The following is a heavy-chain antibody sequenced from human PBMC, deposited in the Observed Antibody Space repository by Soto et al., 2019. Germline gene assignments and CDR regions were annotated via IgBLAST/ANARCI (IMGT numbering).Heavy chain of an antibody. D-gene: IGHD3-10*01. CDR3: AASYGSGYRAFDY. V-gene: IGHV1-69*02. J-gene: IGHJ4*01. Sequence: GASVKVSCKASGDTFSFYTINWVRQAPGLGLEWVGRINPIVSMSNYAQKFQGRVSMTADKSTSTAYMELRSLRSDDTDMYFCAASYGSGYRAFDYWG. CDR1: GDTFSFYT. CDR2: INPIVSMS.